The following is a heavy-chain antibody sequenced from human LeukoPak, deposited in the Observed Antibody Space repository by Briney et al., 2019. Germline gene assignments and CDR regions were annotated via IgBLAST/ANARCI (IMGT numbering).Heavy chain of an antibody. CDR1: GFTFSSYA. J-gene: IGHJ4*02. CDR2: ISGSGGST. Sequence: PGGSLRLSCAASGFTFSSYAMSWARKAPGKGLEGFSAISGSGGSTYYADSVKGLFTISRDNSKNTLYLQMNSLRAEDTAVYYCAKDLRGVKPWDWGQGTLVTVSS. D-gene: IGHD3-10*01. V-gene: IGHV3-23*01. CDR3: AKDLRGVKPWD.